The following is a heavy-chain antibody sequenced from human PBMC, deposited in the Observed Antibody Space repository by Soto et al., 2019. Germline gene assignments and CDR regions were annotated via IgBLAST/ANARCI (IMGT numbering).Heavy chain of an antibody. CDR2: ISSRSSTI. J-gene: IGHJ6*02. V-gene: IGHV3-48*02. Sequence: EVQLVESGGGLVQPGGSLRLSCAASGFTFSSYSMNWVRQAPGKGLEWVSYISSRSSTIYYADSVKGRFTISRDNAKNSLYLQMNSLRDEDTAVYYCAGVDIVVVVAATENYSSYGMDVWGQETTVTVSS. D-gene: IGHD2-15*01. CDR1: GFTFSSYS. CDR3: AGVDIVVVVAATENYSSYGMDV.